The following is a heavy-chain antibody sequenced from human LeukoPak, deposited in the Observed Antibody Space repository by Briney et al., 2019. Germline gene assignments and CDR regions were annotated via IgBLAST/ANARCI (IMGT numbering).Heavy chain of an antibody. J-gene: IGHJ4*02. V-gene: IGHV3-7*01. Sequence: GGSLRLPCAPSGFTFSSYLMSWVRQAPGKGLEWVANIKQDESEKYYVDSVKGRFTISRDNAKNSLYLQMNSLRAEDAAVYYCARRITPIDYWGQGTLVTVSS. CDR3: ARRITPIDY. CDR2: IKQDESEK. CDR1: GFTFSSYL. D-gene: IGHD5-24*01.